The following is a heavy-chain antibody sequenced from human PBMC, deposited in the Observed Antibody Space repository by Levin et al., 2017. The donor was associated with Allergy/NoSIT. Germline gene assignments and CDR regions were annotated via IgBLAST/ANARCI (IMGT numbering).Heavy chain of an antibody. CDR2: FYYRWTT. CDR3: SRTSIVVGRSSPWLDNGRDG. D-gene: IGHD2-2*01. Sequence: PSETLSLTCTVSGGSASCNCHYCAQFRQPPGKGLEWIGFFYYRWTTDYNPSLETRVTISLDTSQNQSPLWLSSVTAAVTSVFYCSRTSIVVGRSSPWLDNGRDGWGQGTSVTVSS. V-gene: IGHV4-61*01. J-gene: IGHJ6*02. CDR1: GGSASCNCHY.